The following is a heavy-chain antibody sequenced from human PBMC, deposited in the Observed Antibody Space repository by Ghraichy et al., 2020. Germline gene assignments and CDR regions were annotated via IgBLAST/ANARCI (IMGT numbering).Heavy chain of an antibody. CDR3: ARDVSESSPGFDY. Sequence: GGSLRLSCAASGFTFSTCGIHWVRQSPDKGLEWLAVISNDDRFFYADSVRGRFTISKDKSTNTMFLQMNNLRAEDTGTYFCARDVSESSPGFDYWGQGALVIVSS. J-gene: IGHJ4*02. V-gene: IGHV3-33*02. CDR2: ISNDDRF. D-gene: IGHD2/OR15-2a*01. CDR1: GFTFSTCG.